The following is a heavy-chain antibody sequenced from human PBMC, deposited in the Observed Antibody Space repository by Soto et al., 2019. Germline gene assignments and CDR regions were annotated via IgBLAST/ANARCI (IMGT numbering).Heavy chain of an antibody. CDR2: VNPIVSMS. Sequence: QVQLVQSGAEVKRPGSSVKVSCKASGDTFNFYSINWVRQAPGLGLEWMGRVNPIVSMSNYAQRFQGRVTMTADKYTSTAYMELSGLRSEDTAIYYCATSYGSGYRAFDSWGQGALVTVS. CDR1: GDTFNFYS. J-gene: IGHJ4*02. V-gene: IGHV1-69*04. CDR3: ATSYGSGYRAFDS. D-gene: IGHD3-10*01.